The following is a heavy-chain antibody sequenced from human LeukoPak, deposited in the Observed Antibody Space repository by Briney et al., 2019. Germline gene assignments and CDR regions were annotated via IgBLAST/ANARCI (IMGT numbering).Heavy chain of an antibody. D-gene: IGHD4-23*01. CDR1: GFTFTGYY. J-gene: IGHJ4*02. Sequence: ASVKVSCKASGFTFTGYYIHWVRQAPGQGLDWMGWINLNSGDTDYAQKFQGRVTMTRDTSISTAYMELSSLSSDDTAVYYCARDRVTVATPYFDSWGQGTLVTVSS. V-gene: IGHV1-2*02. CDR2: INLNSGDT. CDR3: ARDRVTVATPYFDS.